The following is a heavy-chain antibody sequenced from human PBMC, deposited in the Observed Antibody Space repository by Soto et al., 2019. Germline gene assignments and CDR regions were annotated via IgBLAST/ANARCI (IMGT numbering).Heavy chain of an antibody. CDR1: GDSISGGASF. Sequence: SETLSLTCTVSGDSISGGASFWSWIRQPPGKGLEWIANVYYSGSSYYNPSLKSRLTISVDTTKNQFSLQLKSMTAADTAVYYCAKLSCTSSTCYFPGWFDPWGQGTLVTVSS. D-gene: IGHD2-2*01. J-gene: IGHJ5*02. CDR2: VYYSGSS. CDR3: AKLSCTSSTCYFPGWFDP. V-gene: IGHV4-31*03.